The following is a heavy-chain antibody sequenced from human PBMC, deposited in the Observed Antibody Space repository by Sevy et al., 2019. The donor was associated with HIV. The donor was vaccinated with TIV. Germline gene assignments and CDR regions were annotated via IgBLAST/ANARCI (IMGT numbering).Heavy chain of an antibody. D-gene: IGHD1-26*01. CDR3: AREDELLPFDY. Sequence: ASVKVSCKASGYTFTSYGISWVRQAPRQGLERRGWISAYNGNTNYAQKLQGRVTMTTDTSTSTAYMELRSLRSDDTAVHYCAREDELLPFDYWGQGTLVTVSS. CDR2: ISAYNGNT. V-gene: IGHV1-18*04. CDR1: GYTFTSYG. J-gene: IGHJ4*02.